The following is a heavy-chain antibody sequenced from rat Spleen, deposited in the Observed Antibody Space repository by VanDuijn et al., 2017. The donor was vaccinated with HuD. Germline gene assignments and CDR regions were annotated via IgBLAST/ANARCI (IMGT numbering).Heavy chain of an antibody. V-gene: IGHV5-20*01. CDR3: TRENWVFDY. J-gene: IGHJ2*01. Sequence: VQLVESGGGLVQPGRSLKLSCAASGFTFSDYAMAWVRQAPTKGLEWVASIDYDGSSIYYRDSVKGRFTVSRDNAKSSLYLQMDSLRSEDSATYYCTRENWVFDYWGQGVMVTVSS. CDR2: IDYDGSSI. CDR1: GFTFSDYA. D-gene: IGHD5-1*01.